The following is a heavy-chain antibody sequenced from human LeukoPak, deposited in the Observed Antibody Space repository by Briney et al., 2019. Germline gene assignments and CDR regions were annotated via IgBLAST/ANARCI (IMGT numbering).Heavy chain of an antibody. D-gene: IGHD3-22*01. J-gene: IGHJ3*02. CDR2: IYYSGST. CDR1: GGSISSYY. V-gene: IGHV4-59*01. Sequence: PSETLSLTCTVSGGSISSYYWSWIRQPPGKGLEWIGYIYYSGSTNYNPSLKSRVTISVDTSKNQFSLKLSSVTAADTAVYYCARAPYYYDSGGYYYHDAFDIWGQGTMVTVSS. CDR3: ARAPYYYDSGGYYYHDAFDI.